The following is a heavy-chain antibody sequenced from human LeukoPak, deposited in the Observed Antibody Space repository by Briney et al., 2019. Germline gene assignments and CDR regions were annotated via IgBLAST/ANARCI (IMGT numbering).Heavy chain of an antibody. CDR3: ARHGRSGFGELSSLAY. CDR2: IYPGDSDT. Sequence: GESLKISCKGSGYSFTSYWIGWVRQMPGKGLEWMGIIYPGDSDTRYSPSFQGQVTISADKSISTAYLQWSSLKASDAAMYYCARHGRSGFGELSSLAYWGQGTLVTVSS. D-gene: IGHD3-10*01. V-gene: IGHV5-51*01. CDR1: GYSFTSYW. J-gene: IGHJ4*02.